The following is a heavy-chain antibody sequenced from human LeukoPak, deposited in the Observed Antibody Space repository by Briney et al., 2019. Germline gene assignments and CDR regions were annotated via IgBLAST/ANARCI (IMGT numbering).Heavy chain of an antibody. V-gene: IGHV4-34*01. D-gene: IGHD6-13*01. J-gene: IGHJ3*02. Sequence: SETLSLTCAVYGGSFSGYYWSWIRQPPGKGLEWIGEINHSGSTNYNPSLKSRVTISVDTSKNQFSLKLSSVTAADTAVYYCARAYLSSSWPNDPFDIWGQGTTVTVSS. CDR3: ARAYLSSSWPNDPFDI. CDR1: GGSFSGYY. CDR2: INHSGST.